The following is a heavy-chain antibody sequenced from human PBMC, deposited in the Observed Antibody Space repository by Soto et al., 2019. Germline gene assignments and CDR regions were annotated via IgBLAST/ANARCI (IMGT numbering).Heavy chain of an antibody. Sequence: GGSLRLSCAASGFTFSSYAMNWVRQAPGKGLEWVAVISYDGSNKYYADSVKGRFTISRDNSKNTLYLQMNSLRAEDTDVYYCARDPFIYESYFPPDDYWGHGTLVTVSS. D-gene: IGHD1-26*01. CDR2: ISYDGSNK. CDR1: GFTFSSYA. CDR3: ARDPFIYESYFPPDDY. V-gene: IGHV3-30-3*01. J-gene: IGHJ4*01.